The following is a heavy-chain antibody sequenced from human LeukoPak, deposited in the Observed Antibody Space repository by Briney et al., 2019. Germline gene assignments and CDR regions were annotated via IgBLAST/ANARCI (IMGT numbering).Heavy chain of an antibody. CDR3: AKGVIAVTGLFDY. CDR1: GFTFSSYA. D-gene: IGHD6-19*01. CDR2: ISGSGGST. J-gene: IGHJ4*02. Sequence: GGSLRLSCTASGFTFSSYAMSWVRQAPGKGLEWVSAISGSGGSTYYADSVKGRFTISRDNSKNTLYLQMNSLRAEDTAVYYWAKGVIAVTGLFDYGGRGALVTVSS. V-gene: IGHV3-23*01.